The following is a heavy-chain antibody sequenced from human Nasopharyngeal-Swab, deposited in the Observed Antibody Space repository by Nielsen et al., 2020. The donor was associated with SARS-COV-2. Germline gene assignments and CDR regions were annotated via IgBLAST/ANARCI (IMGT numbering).Heavy chain of an antibody. CDR2: IYHSGST. CDR3: ASLYSSGWPRPGY. J-gene: IGHJ4*02. V-gene: IGHV4-4*02. D-gene: IGHD6-19*01. Sequence: VRQAPGKGLEWIGEIYHSGSTNYNPSLKSRVIISVDKSKNQFSLKLSSVTAADTAVYYCASLYSSGWPRPGYWGQGTLVTVSS.